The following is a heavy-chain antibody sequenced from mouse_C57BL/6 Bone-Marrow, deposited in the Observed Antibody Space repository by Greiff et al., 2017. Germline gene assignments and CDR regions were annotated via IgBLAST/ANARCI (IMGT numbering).Heavy chain of an antibody. J-gene: IGHJ2*01. V-gene: IGHV1-5*01. Sequence: VQLQQSGTVLARPGASVKMSCKTSGYTFTSYWMHWVKQRPGQGLEWIGAIYPGNSDTSYNQKFKGKAKLTAVTSASTAYMELSSLTNEDSAVYYCTSYSNYRYFDYFDYWGQGTTLTVSS. D-gene: IGHD2-5*01. CDR2: IYPGNSDT. CDR1: GYTFTSYW. CDR3: TSYSNYRYFDYFDY.